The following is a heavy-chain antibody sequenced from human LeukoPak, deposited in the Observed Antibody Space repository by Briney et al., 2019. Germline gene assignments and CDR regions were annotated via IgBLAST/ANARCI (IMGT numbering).Heavy chain of an antibody. CDR1: GFTFSSYA. D-gene: IGHD6-13*01. V-gene: IGHV3-30-3*01. J-gene: IGHJ4*02. CDR2: ISYDGSNK. Sequence: GGSLRLSCAASGFTFSSYAMHWVRQAPGKGLEWVAVISYDGSNKYYADSVKGRFTISRDNSKNTLYLQMNSLRAEDTAVYYCARGKQYSSSWYLDYWGQGTLVTVSS. CDR3: ARGKQYSSSWYLDY.